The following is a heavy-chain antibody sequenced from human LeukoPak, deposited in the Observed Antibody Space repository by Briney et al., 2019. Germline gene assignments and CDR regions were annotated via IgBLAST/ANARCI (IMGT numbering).Heavy chain of an antibody. V-gene: IGHV3-21*01. D-gene: IGHD4-23*01. CDR2: ISGGSDYI. J-gene: IGHJ4*03. CDR1: GFTFSSST. CDR3: PSFDTVEFTWSEP. Sequence: GGSLRHSSAASGFTFSSSTMNCGRQAPGKGLEWVSSISGGSDYIFYADSVKGRFTISRDNAKNSLYLQMNGLRADDTAVYYCPSFDTVEFTWSEPWGPGTLGNVSS.